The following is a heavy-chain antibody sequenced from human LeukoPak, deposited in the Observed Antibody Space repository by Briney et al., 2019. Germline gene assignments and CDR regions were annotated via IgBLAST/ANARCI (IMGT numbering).Heavy chain of an antibody. J-gene: IGHJ3*02. CDR2: IYTSGST. V-gene: IGHV4-61*02. CDR1: GGSISSGSYY. Sequence: SETLSLTCTVSGGSISSGSYYWSWIRQPAGKEQEWIGRIYTSGSTNYNPSLKSRVTISVDTSKNQFSLKLSSVTAADTAVYYCARYDSSGYYLPRAFDIWGQGTMVTVSS. CDR3: ARYDSSGYYLPRAFDI. D-gene: IGHD3-22*01.